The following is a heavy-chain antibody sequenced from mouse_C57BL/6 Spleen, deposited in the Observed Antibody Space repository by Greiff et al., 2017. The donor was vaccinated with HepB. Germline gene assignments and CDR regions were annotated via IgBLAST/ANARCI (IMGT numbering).Heavy chain of an antibody. J-gene: IGHJ2*01. D-gene: IGHD2-4*01. CDR1: GYTFTSYW. CDR3: ARGEGYYDYDGGY. CDR2: IHPNSGST. V-gene: IGHV1-64*01. Sequence: VKLQQPGAELVKPGASVKLSCKASGYTFTSYWMHWVKQRPGQGLEWIGLIHPNSGSTNYNEKFKSKATLTVDKSSSTAYMQLSSLTSEDSAVYYCARGEGYYDYDGGYWGQGTTLTVSS.